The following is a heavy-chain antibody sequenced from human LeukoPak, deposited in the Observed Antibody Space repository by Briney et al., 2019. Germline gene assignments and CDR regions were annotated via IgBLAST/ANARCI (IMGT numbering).Heavy chain of an antibody. CDR2: IMPIFDTT. V-gene: IGHV1-69*06. Sequence: SVKVSCKASEGTFTSYAISWVRQAPGQGLEWMGGIMPIFDTTHHAQKFQGRVTITADRSTSTAYMELSSLRSEDTAVYYCAKGYTGYDFGWSDPWGQGTLVTVSS. J-gene: IGHJ5*02. CDR3: AKGYTGYDFGWSDP. CDR1: EGTFTSYA. D-gene: IGHD5-12*01.